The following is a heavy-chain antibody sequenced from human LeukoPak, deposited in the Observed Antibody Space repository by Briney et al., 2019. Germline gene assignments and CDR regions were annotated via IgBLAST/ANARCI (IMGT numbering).Heavy chain of an antibody. V-gene: IGHV3-9*01. CDR1: GFTFDDYA. Sequence: PGGPLRLSCAASGFTFDDYAMHWVRQAPGKGLEWVSGISWNSGSIGYADSVKGRFAISRDNAKNSLYLQMNSLRAEDTALYYCAKSPHYYDSNFDYWGQGTLVTVSS. CDR2: ISWNSGSI. CDR3: AKSPHYYDSNFDY. D-gene: IGHD3-22*01. J-gene: IGHJ4*02.